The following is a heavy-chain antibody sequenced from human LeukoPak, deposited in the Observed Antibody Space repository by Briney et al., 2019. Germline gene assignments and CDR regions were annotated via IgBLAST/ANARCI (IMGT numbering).Heavy chain of an antibody. V-gene: IGHV3-21*01. CDR3: ATYSNLLDFDY. CDR2: ISSSSSYI. D-gene: IGHD4-11*01. J-gene: IGHJ4*02. CDR1: GFIFISYS. Sequence: KPGGSLRLSCAASGFIFISYSMIWVRQAPGKGLEWVSSISSSSSYIYYADSVKGRFTISRDNAKNSLYLQMNSLRAEDTAVYYCATYSNLLDFDYWGQGTLVTVSS.